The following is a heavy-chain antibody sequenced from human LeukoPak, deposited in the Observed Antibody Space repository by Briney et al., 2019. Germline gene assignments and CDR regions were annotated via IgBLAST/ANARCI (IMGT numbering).Heavy chain of an antibody. J-gene: IGHJ4*02. Sequence: GGSLRLSCAASGFTFSTYWMSWVRQAPGKGLEWVANIKRDGSEKYYVDSVKGRFTISRDNARNSLSLQMNSLRAEDTAVYYCARGGNRFDYWGQGTLVTVSS. CDR2: IKRDGSEK. CDR3: ARGGNRFDY. D-gene: IGHD1-14*01. V-gene: IGHV3-7*04. CDR1: GFTFSTYW.